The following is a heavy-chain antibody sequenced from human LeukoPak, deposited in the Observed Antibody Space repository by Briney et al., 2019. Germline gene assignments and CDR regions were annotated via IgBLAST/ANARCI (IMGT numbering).Heavy chain of an antibody. CDR1: GYSLSSAYY. Sequence: PSETLSLTCAVSGYSLSSAYYWGWIRQPPGKGLEWIGSIYHSGSTYYNPSLKRRASISVHTSKNPISLRLSSLTATHPAVYDCPRHSWGELGDYWGQGTVVTVSS. CDR3: PRHSWGELGDY. CDR2: IYHSGST. V-gene: IGHV4-38-2*01. J-gene: IGHJ4*02. D-gene: IGHD1-26*01.